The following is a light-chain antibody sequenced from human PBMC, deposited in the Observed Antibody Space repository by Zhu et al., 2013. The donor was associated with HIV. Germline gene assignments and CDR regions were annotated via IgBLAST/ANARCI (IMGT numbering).Light chain of an antibody. CDR2: EVS. CDR3: SSYAGSNNYV. Sequence: QSALTQPASVSGSPGQSITISCTGTNSDVGANNYVSWYQQYPGLAPKLIIFEVSKRPSGVPDRFSGSKSGNTASLTVSGLQAEDEADYYCSSYAGSNNYVFGTGTKVTVL. J-gene: IGLJ1*01. CDR1: NSDVGANNY. V-gene: IGLV2-8*01.